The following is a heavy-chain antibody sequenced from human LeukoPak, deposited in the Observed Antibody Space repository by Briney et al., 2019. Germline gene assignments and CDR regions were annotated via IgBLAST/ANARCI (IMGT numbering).Heavy chain of an antibody. CDR2: IHYSGST. CDR1: GGSISSYY. V-gene: IGHV4-59*01. D-gene: IGHD3-10*01. J-gene: IGHJ6*03. CDR3: ARVEEGYGSGRRENFYYYYMDV. Sequence: SETLSLTCTVSGGSISSYYWSWIRQPPGKGLEWIGYIHYSGSTNYNPSLKSRVTISVDTSKNQFSLKLTSVTAADTAVYYCARVEEGYGSGRRENFYYYYMDVWGKGTTVTISS.